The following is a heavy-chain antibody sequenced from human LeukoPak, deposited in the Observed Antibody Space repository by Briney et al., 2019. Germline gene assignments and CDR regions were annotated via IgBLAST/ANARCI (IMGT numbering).Heavy chain of an antibody. D-gene: IGHD3/OR15-3a*01. Sequence: PSETLSLTCAVYGGSFSGYYWRWIRQPPGKGLEWIGEINHSGSTNYNPSLKSRVIISVDTSKNQLSLKLISVTAADTAVYYCARVDWSAVYYYYGMDVWGQGTTVTVSS. V-gene: IGHV4-34*01. CDR2: INHSGST. J-gene: IGHJ6*02. CDR1: GGSFSGYY. CDR3: ARVDWSAVYYYYGMDV.